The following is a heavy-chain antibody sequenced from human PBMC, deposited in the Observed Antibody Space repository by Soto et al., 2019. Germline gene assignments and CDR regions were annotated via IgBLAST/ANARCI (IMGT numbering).Heavy chain of an antibody. CDR1: GGAFSNYA. J-gene: IGHJ4*02. D-gene: IGHD4-4*01. Sequence: QVRLVQSGAEVRKTGSSVKVSCKTSGGAFSNYAIVWVRQAPGQGLEWMGEILPRLKTPTYAQKFQGRVTLTADELTTTAYMELSSLTHEDTAVYYCARDLDDGGNSGYDFWGQGTLVTVSS. CDR3: ARDLDDGGNSGYDF. V-gene: IGHV1-69*01. CDR2: ILPRLKTP.